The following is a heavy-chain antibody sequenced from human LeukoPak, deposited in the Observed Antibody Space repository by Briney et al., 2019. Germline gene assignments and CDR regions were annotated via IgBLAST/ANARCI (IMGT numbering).Heavy chain of an antibody. D-gene: IGHD2-2*01. CDR1: GFTFDDYG. CDR3: ARLGYCSSTSCFDY. Sequence: PGGSLRLSCAASGFTFDDYGMSWVRQPRGKGLEWIGEINHSGSTNYNPSLKSRVTISVDTSKSQFSLKLSSVTAADTAVYYCARLGYCSSTSCFDYWGQGTLVTVSS. J-gene: IGHJ4*02. CDR2: INHSGST. V-gene: IGHV4-34*01.